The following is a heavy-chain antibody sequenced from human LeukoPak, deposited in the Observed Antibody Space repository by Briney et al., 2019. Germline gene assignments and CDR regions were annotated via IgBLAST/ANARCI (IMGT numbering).Heavy chain of an antibody. CDR2: IIPILGIA. D-gene: IGHD5-18*01. V-gene: IGHV1-69*04. J-gene: IGHJ5*02. Sequence: SVKVSCKASVGTFSSYAISWVRQAPGQGLEWMGRIIPILGIANYAQKFQGRVTITADKSTSTAYMELSSLRSEDTAVYYCARERHSYGPDHNWFDPWGQGTLVAVSS. CDR1: VGTFSSYA. CDR3: ARERHSYGPDHNWFDP.